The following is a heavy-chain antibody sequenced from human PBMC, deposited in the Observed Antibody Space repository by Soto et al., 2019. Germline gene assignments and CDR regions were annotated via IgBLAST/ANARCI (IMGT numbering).Heavy chain of an antibody. Sequence: SETLSLTCTVSGGSISSSSYYWGWIRQPPGKGLEWIGSIYYSGSTYYNPSLKSRVTISVDTSKNQFSLKLSSVTAADTAVYYCACSSSWYYYYDYRGQGTLVTVSS. CDR3: ACSSSWYYYYDY. CDR1: GGSISSSSYY. D-gene: IGHD6-13*01. CDR2: IYYSGST. J-gene: IGHJ4*02. V-gene: IGHV4-39*01.